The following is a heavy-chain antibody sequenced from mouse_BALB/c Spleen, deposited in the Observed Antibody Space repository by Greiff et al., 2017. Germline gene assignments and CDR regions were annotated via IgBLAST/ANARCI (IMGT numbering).Heavy chain of an antibody. J-gene: IGHJ2*01. V-gene: IGHV5-6-3*01. CDR2: INSNGGST. CDR1: GFTFSSYG. CDR3: ARSRGDY. Sequence: EVKVEESGGGLVQPGGSLKLSCAASGFTFSSYGMSWVRQTPDKRLELVATINSNGGSTYYPDSVKGRFTISRDNAKNTLYLQMSSLKSEDTAMYYCARSRGDYWGQGTTLTVSS.